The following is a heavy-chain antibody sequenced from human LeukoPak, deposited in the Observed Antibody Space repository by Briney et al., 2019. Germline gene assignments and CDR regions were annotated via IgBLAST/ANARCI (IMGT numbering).Heavy chain of an antibody. CDR1: GGSISSSNW. Sequence: SETLSLTCAVSGGSISSSNWWSWVRQPPGKGLEWIGEIYHSGSTNYNPSLKSRVNISVDKSKNQFSLKLSSVTAADTAVYYCARGYIVVVPAASYFDYWGQGTLVTVSS. J-gene: IGHJ4*02. CDR3: ARGYIVVVPAASYFDY. V-gene: IGHV4-4*02. D-gene: IGHD2-2*01. CDR2: IYHSGST.